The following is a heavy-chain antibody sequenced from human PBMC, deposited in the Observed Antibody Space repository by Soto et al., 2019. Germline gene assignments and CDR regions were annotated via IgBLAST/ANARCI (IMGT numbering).Heavy chain of an antibody. D-gene: IGHD2-15*01. V-gene: IGHV1-18*04. Sequence: GASVKVSCKASGYTFTRYGISWVRQAPGQGLEWMGWTSGYNDNTKYAQKLQDRITMTTDTSMSTVYMELRSLRSDDTAVYYCARLIGYCSGGSCDYYYMDVSGKGTTVTVSS. CDR2: TSGYNDNT. J-gene: IGHJ6*03. CDR3: ARLIGYCSGGSCDYYYMDV. CDR1: GYTFTRYG.